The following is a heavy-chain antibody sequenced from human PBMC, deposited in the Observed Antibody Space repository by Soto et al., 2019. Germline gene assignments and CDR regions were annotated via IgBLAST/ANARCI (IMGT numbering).Heavy chain of an antibody. D-gene: IGHD3-10*01. CDR3: ASPKMGLISVLET. V-gene: IGHV4-59*01. J-gene: IGHJ5*02. Sequence: SETLSLTCNVSGDSIRSYFLSWVRQPPGKGLEWIGYIPYSGGPTYNPSLKSRVTISIDTSKKQFSLKMTSVTAADTAVYYCASPKMGLISVLETWGQGTLVTVYS. CDR2: IPYSGGP. CDR1: GDSIRSYF.